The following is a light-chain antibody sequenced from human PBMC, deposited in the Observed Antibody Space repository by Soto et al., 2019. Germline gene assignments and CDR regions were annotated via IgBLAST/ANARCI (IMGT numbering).Light chain of an antibody. Sequence: EIVLTQSPGTLSLSPGERATLSCRASQSVSSSYLAWYQQKPGQAPRLLIYGASSRATGIPDRFSGSGSGTDFTITISRLEPEDFAVYYCQQYGRSPGTFGQGTKLEIK. J-gene: IGKJ2*01. CDR1: QSVSSSY. CDR2: GAS. CDR3: QQYGRSPGT. V-gene: IGKV3-20*01.